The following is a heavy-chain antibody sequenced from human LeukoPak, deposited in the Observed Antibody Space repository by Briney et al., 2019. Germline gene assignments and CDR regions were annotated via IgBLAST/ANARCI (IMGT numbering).Heavy chain of an antibody. CDR3: ARDYYGSGSYYNGHHYFDY. J-gene: IGHJ4*02. V-gene: IGHV3-74*01. CDR2: IKTDGSIT. D-gene: IGHD3-10*01. Sequence: GGSLRLSCAASGFTFSSYSVNWVRQTPGKGLEWVSRIKTDGSITDYADSVKGRFTISRDNAKNSLYLQMNSLRAEDTAVYYCARDYYGSGSYYNGHHYFDYWGQGTLVTVSS. CDR1: GFTFSSYS.